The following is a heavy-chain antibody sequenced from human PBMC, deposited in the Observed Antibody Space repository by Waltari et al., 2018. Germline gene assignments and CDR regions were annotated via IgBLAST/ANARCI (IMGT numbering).Heavy chain of an antibody. Sequence: QVQLQESGPGLVKPSQTLSLTCTVPGGSISSGSYYWSWIRQPAGKGLEWIGRIYTSGSTNYHPSLKSRVTISVDTSKNQFSLKLSSVTAADTAVYYCARDGNYYDSSGYYYGFDYWGQGTLVTVSS. V-gene: IGHV4-61*02. CDR1: GGSISSGSYY. CDR3: ARDGNYYDSSGYYYGFDY. CDR2: IYTSGST. J-gene: IGHJ4*02. D-gene: IGHD3-22*01.